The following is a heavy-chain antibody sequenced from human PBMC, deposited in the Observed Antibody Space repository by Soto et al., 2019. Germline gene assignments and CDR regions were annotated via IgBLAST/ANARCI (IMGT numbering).Heavy chain of an antibody. CDR1: VFTLSSYA. Sequence: PGGSLRLSCAASVFTLSSYAMSWVRQAPGKGLEYVSGISSNGVGTYYANSVQGRFTISRDNSKNTVYLQMGSLRPEDMAVYYCARRARPDFYYMDVWGRGTTVTVSS. CDR2: ISSNGVGT. CDR3: ARRARPDFYYMDV. D-gene: IGHD6-6*01. V-gene: IGHV3-64*01. J-gene: IGHJ6*03.